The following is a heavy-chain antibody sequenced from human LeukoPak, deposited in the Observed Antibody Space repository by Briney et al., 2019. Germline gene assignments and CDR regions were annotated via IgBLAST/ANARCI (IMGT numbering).Heavy chain of an antibody. CDR2: TYYSGST. V-gene: IGHV4-59*01. J-gene: IGHJ5*02. CDR3: ARYRNSGSWTGYWFDT. CDR1: GGSIISYY. D-gene: IGHD1-26*01. Sequence: SETLSLTCTVSGGSIISYYWSWIRQPPGKGLEWIGYTYYSGSTNYNPSLKSRVTISVDTSKNQFSLKLSSVTAADTAVYYCARYRNSGSWTGYWFDTWGQGVLVTVSS.